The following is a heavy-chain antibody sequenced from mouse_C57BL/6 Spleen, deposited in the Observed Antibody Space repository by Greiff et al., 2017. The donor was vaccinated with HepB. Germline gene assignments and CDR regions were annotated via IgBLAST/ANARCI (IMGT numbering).Heavy chain of an antibody. CDR3: AAGGNYHYYAMDY. CDR1: GFTFSDYG. D-gene: IGHD2-1*01. Sequence: EVHLVESGGGLVKPGGSLKLSCAASGFTFSDYGMHWVRQAPEKGLEWVAYISSGSSTIYYADTVKGRFTISRDNAKNTLFLQMTSLRSEDTAMYYCAAGGNYHYYAMDYWGQGTSVTVSS. V-gene: IGHV5-17*01. J-gene: IGHJ4*01. CDR2: ISSGSSTI.